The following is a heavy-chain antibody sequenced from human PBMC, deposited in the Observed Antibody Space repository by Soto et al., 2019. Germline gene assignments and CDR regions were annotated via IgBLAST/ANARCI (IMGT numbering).Heavy chain of an antibody. Sequence: PGGSLRLSCAASGFPFSFYSMNWVRQAPGKGLEWISYITSTSSAINYADSVRGRLTISRDNAMRSLFLHMNSLRDEDTAVYYCARDGKGAAYTHGPYYFDYWGQGALVTVSS. CDR3: ARDGKGAAYTHGPYYFDY. D-gene: IGHD1-1*01. CDR2: ITSTSSAI. V-gene: IGHV3-48*02. J-gene: IGHJ4*02. CDR1: GFPFSFYS.